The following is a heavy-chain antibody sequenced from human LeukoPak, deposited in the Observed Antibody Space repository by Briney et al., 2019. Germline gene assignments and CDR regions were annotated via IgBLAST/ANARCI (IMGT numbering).Heavy chain of an antibody. V-gene: IGHV4-59*01. J-gene: IGHJ4*02. D-gene: IGHD6-19*01. Sequence: SETLSLTCTVSGGSISSYYWSWIRQPPGTGLEWIGYIYYSGSTNYNPSLKSRVTISVDTSKNQFSLKLSSVTAADTAVYYCARVGYSSGWSYFDYWGQGTLVTVSS. CDR2: IYYSGST. CDR1: GGSISSYY. CDR3: ARVGYSSGWSYFDY.